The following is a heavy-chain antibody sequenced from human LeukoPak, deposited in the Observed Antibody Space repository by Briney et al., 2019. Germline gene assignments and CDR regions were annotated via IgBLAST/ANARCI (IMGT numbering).Heavy chain of an antibody. V-gene: IGHV1-69*06. CDR1: GGTFSSYA. D-gene: IGHD6-19*01. J-gene: IGHJ6*03. Sequence: GASVKVSCKASGGTFSSYAISWVRQAPGQGLEWMGGIIPIFGTANYAQKFQGRVTITADKSTSTAYMELSSLRSEDTAVYYCARDLGYSSGWYGNNYYYYYMDVWGKGTTVTVSS. CDR2: IIPIFGTA. CDR3: ARDLGYSSGWYGNNYYYYYMDV.